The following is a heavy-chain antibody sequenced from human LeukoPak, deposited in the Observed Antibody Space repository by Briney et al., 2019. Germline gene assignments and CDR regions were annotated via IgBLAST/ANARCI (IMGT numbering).Heavy chain of an antibody. CDR1: GFTFSDYY. D-gene: IGHD5-24*01. Sequence: GGSLRLSCAASGFTFSDYYMSWIRQAPGKGLEWVSYISSSGSTIYYADSVKGRFTISRDNAKNSLYLQMNSLRAEDTAVYYCARDFEEMASYYYYMDVWGKGITVTVSS. CDR2: ISSSGSTI. CDR3: ARDFEEMASYYYYMDV. V-gene: IGHV3-11*04. J-gene: IGHJ6*03.